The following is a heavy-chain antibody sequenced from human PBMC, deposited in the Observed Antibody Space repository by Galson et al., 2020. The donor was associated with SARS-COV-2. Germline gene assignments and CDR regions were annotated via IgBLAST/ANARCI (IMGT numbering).Heavy chain of an antibody. CDR3: ARVPGVAVASARYYHDGMDV. Sequence: GESLKISCAASGFTFSSYSMNWVRQAPGKGLEWVSYNSSSSSTIYYADSVKGRFTISRDNAKNSLYLQMNSLRDEDTAVYYCARVPGVAVASARYYHDGMDVWGQGTTVTVSS. J-gene: IGHJ6*01. D-gene: IGHD6-19*01. V-gene: IGHV3-48*02. CDR1: GFTFSSYS. CDR2: NSSSSSTI.